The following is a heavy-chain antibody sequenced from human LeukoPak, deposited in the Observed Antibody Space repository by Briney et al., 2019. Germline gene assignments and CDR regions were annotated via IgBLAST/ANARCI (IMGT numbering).Heavy chain of an antibody. D-gene: IGHD2-15*01. CDR3: AKGVGYCGGGSCQQFDY. CDR1: GFTFSSYW. Sequence: PGGSLRLSCAASGFTFSSYWMSWVRQAPGKGLEWVANIKQDGSEKYYVDSVKGRFTISRDNAKNSLYLQMNSLRAEDTAVYYCAKGVGYCGGGSCQQFDYWGQGTLVTVSS. V-gene: IGHV3-7*03. J-gene: IGHJ4*02. CDR2: IKQDGSEK.